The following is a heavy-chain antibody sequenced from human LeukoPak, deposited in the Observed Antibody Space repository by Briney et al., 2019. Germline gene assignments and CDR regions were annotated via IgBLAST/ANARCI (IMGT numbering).Heavy chain of an antibody. D-gene: IGHD3-22*01. CDR3: VRSGYS. CDR2: ISSSSSYI. Sequence: GGSLRLSCAASGFTFSNYSINWVRQAPGKGLEWVSSISSSSSYINYADSVKGRFTISRDNAKNLLYLQMNSLRAEDTAVYYCVRSGYSWGQGTLVTVSS. CDR1: GFTFSNYS. V-gene: IGHV3-21*01. J-gene: IGHJ4*02.